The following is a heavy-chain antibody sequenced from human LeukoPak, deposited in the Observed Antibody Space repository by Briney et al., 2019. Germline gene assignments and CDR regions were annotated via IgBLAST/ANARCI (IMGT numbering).Heavy chain of an antibody. CDR1: GYTFTSYY. D-gene: IGHD2-2*01. J-gene: IGHJ4*02. CDR2: INPSGGST. V-gene: IGHV1-46*01. Sequence: ASVKVSCKASGYTFTSYYMYWVRQAPGQGLEWMGIINPSGGSTSYAQKFQGRVTMTRDTSISTAYVELSRLRSDDTAVYYCARVDCSSTSCYSSPPRGSLDYWGQGTLVTVSS. CDR3: ARVDCSSTSCYSSPPRGSLDY.